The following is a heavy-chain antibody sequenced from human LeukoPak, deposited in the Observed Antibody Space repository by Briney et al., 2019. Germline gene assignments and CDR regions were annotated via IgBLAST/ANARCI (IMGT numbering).Heavy chain of an antibody. CDR3: AREDRYYGMDV. Sequence: GGSLRLSCAASGLTFSSYGMHWVRQAPGKGLEWVAVIWYDGSNKYYADSVKGRFTISRDNSKNTLYLQMNSLRAEDTAVYYCAREDRYYGMDVWGQGTTVTVSS. J-gene: IGHJ6*02. CDR1: GLTFSSYG. V-gene: IGHV3-33*08. CDR2: IWYDGSNK.